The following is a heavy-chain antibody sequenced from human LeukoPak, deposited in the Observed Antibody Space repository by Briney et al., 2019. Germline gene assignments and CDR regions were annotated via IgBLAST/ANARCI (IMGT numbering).Heavy chain of an antibody. Sequence: GESLKISCKGSGYSFTSYWIGWVRQMPGKGLEWMGIIYPGDSDTRYSPSFQGQVTISADKSISTAYLQWSSLKASDTAMCYCARPLLSYCGGDCQWPFDYWGQGTLVTVSS. J-gene: IGHJ4*02. CDR2: IYPGDSDT. CDR3: ARPLLSYCGGDCQWPFDY. CDR1: GYSFTSYW. V-gene: IGHV5-51*01. D-gene: IGHD2-21*02.